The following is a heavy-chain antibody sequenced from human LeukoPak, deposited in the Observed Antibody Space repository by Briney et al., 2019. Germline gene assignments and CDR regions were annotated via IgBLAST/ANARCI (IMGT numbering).Heavy chain of an antibody. CDR1: GYSFTSYW. D-gene: IGHD4-17*01. Sequence: GESLQISCKGSGYSFTSYWIGWVRQLPGKGLEWMGIIYPGDSDTRYSPSFQGQVTISADKSISTAYLQWSSLKASDTAMYYCARAGHDYGDYDYDDYWGQGTLVTVSS. CDR3: ARAGHDYGDYDYDDY. J-gene: IGHJ4*02. V-gene: IGHV5-51*01. CDR2: IYPGDSDT.